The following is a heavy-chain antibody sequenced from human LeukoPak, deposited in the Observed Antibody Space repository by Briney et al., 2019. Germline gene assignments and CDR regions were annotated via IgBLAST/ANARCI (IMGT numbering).Heavy chain of an antibody. CDR3: ARVGYYDILTGLPDAFDI. CDR2: INHSGST. Sequence: SETLSLTCAVYGGSFSGYYWSWIRQPPGKGLEWIGEINHSGSTNYNPSLKSRVTISVDTSKNQFSLKLSSVTAADTAVYYCARVGYYDILTGLPDAFDIWGQGTMVTVSS. CDR1: GGSFSGYY. D-gene: IGHD3-9*01. J-gene: IGHJ3*02. V-gene: IGHV4-34*01.